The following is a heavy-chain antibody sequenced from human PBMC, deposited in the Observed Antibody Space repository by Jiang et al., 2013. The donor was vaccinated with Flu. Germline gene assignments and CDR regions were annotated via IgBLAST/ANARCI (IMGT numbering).Heavy chain of an antibody. V-gene: IGHV4-61*01. D-gene: IGHD2-2*01. Sequence: KPSETLSLTCTVSGGSVSSGSYYWSWIRQPPGKGLEWIGYIYYSGSTNYNPSLKSRVTISVDTSKNQFSLKLSSVTAADTAVYYCARAVVPAAFSLWGQGTLVTVSS. CDR1: GGSVSSGSYY. CDR3: ARAVVPAAFSL. J-gene: IGHJ4*02. CDR2: IYYSGST.